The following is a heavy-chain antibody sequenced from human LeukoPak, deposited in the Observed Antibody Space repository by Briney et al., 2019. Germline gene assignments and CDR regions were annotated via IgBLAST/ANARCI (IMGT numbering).Heavy chain of an antibody. V-gene: IGHV4-59*01. J-gene: IGHJ3*02. CDR2: IYYSGSK. D-gene: IGHD2-2*02. CDR1: GGSISSYY. CDR3: ARIGGIPLGSFDI. Sequence: SETLSLTCTVSGGSISSYYWSWIRQPPGKGLECIGYIYYSGSKNYNSALKSQVTISADTSKNQFSLKLSSVTAADTAVYYCARIGGIPLGSFDIWGQGTMVTVSS.